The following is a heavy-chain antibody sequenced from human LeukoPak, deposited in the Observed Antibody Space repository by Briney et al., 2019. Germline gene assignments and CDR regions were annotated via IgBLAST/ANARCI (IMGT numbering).Heavy chain of an antibody. CDR2: INPSGGST. CDR1: GYTFTSYY. D-gene: IGHD1-26*01. J-gene: IGHJ5*02. CDR3: ARGEGGFDP. V-gene: IGHV1-46*01. Sequence: ASVKVSCKASGYTFTSYYMHWVRQAPGQGLEWMGIINPSGGSTSYAQKFQGRVTMTRNTSISTAYMELRSLRSEDTAIYYCARGEGGFDPWGQGSLVTVSS.